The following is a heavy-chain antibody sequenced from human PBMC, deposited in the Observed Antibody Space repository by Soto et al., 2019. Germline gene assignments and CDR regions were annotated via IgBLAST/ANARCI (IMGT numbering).Heavy chain of an antibody. D-gene: IGHD5-12*01. J-gene: IGHJ6*02. CDR3: ARQGLPLDYYYYGMDV. CDR2: IYYSGST. Sequence: TSETLSLTCTVSGGSISSSSYYWGWIRQPPGKGLEWIGSIYYSGSTYYNPSLKSRVTISVDTSKNQFSLKLSSVTAADTAVYYCARQGLPLDYYYYGMDVWGQGTTVTVSS. CDR1: GGSISSSSYY. V-gene: IGHV4-39*01.